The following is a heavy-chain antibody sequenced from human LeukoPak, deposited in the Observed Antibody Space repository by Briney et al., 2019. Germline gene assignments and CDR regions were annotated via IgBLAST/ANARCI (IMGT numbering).Heavy chain of an antibody. J-gene: IGHJ5*02. CDR2: ISGSGGST. V-gene: IGHV3-23*01. D-gene: IGHD2/OR15-2a*01. CDR1: GFTFSSYA. CDR3: AKDPLSGFNWFDP. Sequence: GGSLRLSCAASGFTFSSYARSWFRQAPGKGLDWFSAISGSGGSTYYADSVKGRFTISRDNSKNTLYLQMNSLRAEDTAVYYCAKDPLSGFNWFDPWGQGTLVTVSS.